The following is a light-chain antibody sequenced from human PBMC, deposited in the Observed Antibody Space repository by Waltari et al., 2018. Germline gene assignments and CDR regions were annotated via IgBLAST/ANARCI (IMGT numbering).Light chain of an antibody. V-gene: IGLV4-69*01. J-gene: IGLJ3*02. Sequence: QLVLTQSPSASASLGASVKLTCTLSSGHSSNVIAWLQQQPEKGPHYLMKVNSDGSHSKGDELPDLFAGYSAGADPHLTISSLQAEDDAYYYCQTGGHDTWVFGGGTKLTVL. CDR2: VNSDGSH. CDR1: SGHSSNV. CDR3: QTGGHDTWV.